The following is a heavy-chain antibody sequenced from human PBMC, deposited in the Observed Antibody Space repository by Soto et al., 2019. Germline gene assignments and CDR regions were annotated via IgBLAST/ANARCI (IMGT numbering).Heavy chain of an antibody. CDR1: GGTFSSYA. D-gene: IGHD6-13*01. V-gene: IGHV1-69*06. Sequence: ASVKVSCKASGGTFSSYAISWVRQAPGQGLEWMGGIIPIFGTANYAQKFQGRVTITADKSTSTAYMELSSLRSEDTAVYYCASSSSLVDGAYLVDYWGQGTLVTVSS. J-gene: IGHJ4*02. CDR3: ASSSSLVDGAYLVDY. CDR2: IIPIFGTA.